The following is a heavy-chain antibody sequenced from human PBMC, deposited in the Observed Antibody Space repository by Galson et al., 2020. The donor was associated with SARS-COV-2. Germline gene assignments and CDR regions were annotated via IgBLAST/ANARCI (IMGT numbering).Heavy chain of an antibody. CDR3: ARDVYSGYD. Sequence: GESLKISCAASGFTFSDYEMNWVRQAPGQGLAWVSYISSSGSSIYYADSVKGRFTISRDNAKNSLYLQMNSLRVEDTAVYYCARDVYSGYDWGQGTLVTVSS. CDR1: GFTFSDYE. CDR2: ISSSGSSI. V-gene: IGHV3-48*03. D-gene: IGHD5-12*01. J-gene: IGHJ4*02.